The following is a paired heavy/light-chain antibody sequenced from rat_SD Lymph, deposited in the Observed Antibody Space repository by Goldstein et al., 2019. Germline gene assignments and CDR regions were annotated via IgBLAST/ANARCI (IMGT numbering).Light chain of an antibody. CDR1: EDIYNG. CDR3: QQYYDYPT. CDR2: NAN. Sequence: DIQMTQSPASLSASLGETVTIECRASEDIYNGLAWYQQKPGKSPQLLIYNANSLHTGVPSRFSGSGSGTQYSLKINSLQSEDVASYFCQQYYDYPTFGAGTKLELK. J-gene: IGKJ2-1*01. V-gene: IGKV12S36*01.
Heavy chain of an antibody. D-gene: IGHD1-7*01. J-gene: IGHJ2*01. V-gene: IGHV5-20*01. Sequence: EVQLVESGGGLVQPGRSLKLSCAASGFTFSDYYMAWVRQAPTKGLEWVASISYDGGSTYYRDSVKGRFTISRDNAKSSLYLQMDSLRSEDTATYYCTTVWVAARDYFDYWGQGVMVTVSS. CDR1: GFTFSDYY. CDR3: TTVWVAARDYFDY. CDR2: ISYDGGST.